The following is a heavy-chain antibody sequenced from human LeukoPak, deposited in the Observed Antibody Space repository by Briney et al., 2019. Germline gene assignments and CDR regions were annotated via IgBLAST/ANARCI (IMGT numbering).Heavy chain of an antibody. CDR1: GDSINSYY. V-gene: IGHV4-4*07. Sequence: PSETLSLTCTVSGDSINSYYWSWIRQPAGKGLEWIGGIYTSRSTKYNPALKSRVTMSVDASKNQFSLKRSSVTAADTAVYYCASGRISGWPYWGQGTLVTGSS. CDR2: IYTSRST. CDR3: ASGRISGWPY. J-gene: IGHJ4*02. D-gene: IGHD6-19*01.